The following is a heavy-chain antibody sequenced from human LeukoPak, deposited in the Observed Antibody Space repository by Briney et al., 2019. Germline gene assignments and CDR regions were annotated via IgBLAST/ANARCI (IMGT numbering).Heavy chain of an antibody. J-gene: IGHJ4*02. V-gene: IGHV3-23*01. CDR2: ISGSGGST. CDR3: ARIRMVAFDY. CDR1: GFTFSSYG. D-gene: IGHD5-12*01. Sequence: GGTLSLSCAASGFTFSSYGMSWVRQAPGKGLEWVSAISGSGGSTYYADSVKGRFTISRDNSKNTLYLQMNSLRAEDTAVYYCARIRMVAFDYWGQGTLVTVSS.